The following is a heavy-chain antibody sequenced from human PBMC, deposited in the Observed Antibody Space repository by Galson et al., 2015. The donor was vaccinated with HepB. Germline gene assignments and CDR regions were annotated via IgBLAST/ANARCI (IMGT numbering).Heavy chain of an antibody. CDR3: AKDFGTVTSKSKSSFYGLAV. D-gene: IGHD4-17*01. Sequence: SLRLSCAASGFTFDDYAMHWVRQSPGKGLEWVSGIRWNSGTIGNADSVKGRFTISRDNAKNSLYLQMNSLRAEDTALYYCAKDFGTVTSKSKSSFYGLAVWCQGTTVTVSS. CDR1: GFTFDDYA. J-gene: IGHJ6*02. V-gene: IGHV3-9*01. CDR2: IRWNSGTI.